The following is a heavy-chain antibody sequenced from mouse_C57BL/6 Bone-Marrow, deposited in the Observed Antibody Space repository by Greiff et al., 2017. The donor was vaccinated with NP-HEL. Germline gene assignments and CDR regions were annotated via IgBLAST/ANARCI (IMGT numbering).Heavy chain of an antibody. CDR2: IDPETGGT. J-gene: IGHJ3*01. CDR1: GYTFTDYE. V-gene: IGHV1-15*01. CDR3: TSGGAY. Sequence: LVESGAELVRPGASVTLSCKASGYTFTDYEMHWVKQTPVHGLEWIGAIDPETGGTAYNQKFKGKAILTADKSSSTAYMELRSLTSEDSAVYYCTSGGAYWGQGTLVTVSA.